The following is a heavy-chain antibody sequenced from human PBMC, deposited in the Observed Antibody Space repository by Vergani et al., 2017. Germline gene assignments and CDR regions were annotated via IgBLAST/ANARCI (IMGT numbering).Heavy chain of an antibody. CDR3: ARDLGYCSSTSCYTLWNWFDP. Sequence: EVQLLESGGGLVQPGGSLRLSCAASGFTFSSYSMNWVRQAPGKGLEWVSSISSSSSYIYYADSVKGRFTISRDNAKNSLYLQMNSLRAEDTAVYYCARDLGYCSSTSCYTLWNWFDPWGQGTLVTVSS. CDR1: GFTFSSYS. D-gene: IGHD2-2*02. J-gene: IGHJ5*02. V-gene: IGHV3-21*01. CDR2: ISSSSSYI.